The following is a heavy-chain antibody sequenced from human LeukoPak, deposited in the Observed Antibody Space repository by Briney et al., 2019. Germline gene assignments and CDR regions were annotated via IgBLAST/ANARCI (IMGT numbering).Heavy chain of an antibody. CDR3: ARFEPGTPFDP. D-gene: IGHD7-27*01. Sequence: ASVKVSCKASGYTFSDYYIHWVRQAPGQGLEWMGWINPKSGGTNYVQKFQGRVVMTRDTSISTAYMELSRLISDDTAVYYCARFEPGTPFDPWGQGTLVALSS. J-gene: IGHJ5*02. V-gene: IGHV1-2*02. CDR2: INPKSGGT. CDR1: GYTFSDYY.